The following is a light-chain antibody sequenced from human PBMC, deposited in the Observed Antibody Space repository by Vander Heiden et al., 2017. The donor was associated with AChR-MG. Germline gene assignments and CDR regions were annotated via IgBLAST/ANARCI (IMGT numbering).Light chain of an antibody. CDR1: SSDIGGYNY. V-gene: IGLV2-14*03. CDR3: SSFTSSSSVVV. CDR2: DVS. Sequence: QSALTHLASVSGSPGQSITVSCTGTSSDIGGYNYVSWYQQHPGKAPKLMIFDVSNRPSGVSNRFSGSKSGNTASLTISGLQAEDEAVYYCSSFTSSSSVVVFGGGTKLTVL. J-gene: IGLJ2*01.